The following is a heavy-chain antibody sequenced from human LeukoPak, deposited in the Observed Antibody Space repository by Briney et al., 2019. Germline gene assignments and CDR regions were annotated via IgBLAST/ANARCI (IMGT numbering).Heavy chain of an antibody. J-gene: IGHJ3*02. Sequence: KPSETLSLTCDVYDGSFSGFFWGWIRQPPGKGLEWIGSIYHSGSTYYNPSLKSRVTISVDTSKNQFSLKLSSVTAADTAVYYCARHGKGAFDIWGQGTMVTVSS. CDR2: IYHSGST. V-gene: IGHV4-38-2*01. D-gene: IGHD1-14*01. CDR3: ARHGKGAFDI. CDR1: DGSFSGFF.